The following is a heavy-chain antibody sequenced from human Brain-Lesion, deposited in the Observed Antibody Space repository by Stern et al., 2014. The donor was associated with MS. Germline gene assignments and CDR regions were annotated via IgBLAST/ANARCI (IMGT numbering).Heavy chain of an antibody. CDR1: GGSLSDSSYY. CDR3: ATRTTMATRSYWYFDL. CDR2: VYFSGST. Sequence: QVQLQESGPGLVKPSQTLSLTCTVSGGSLSDSSYYWGWIRQSPGKGLEGIGSVYFSGSTHYNPSLKSLVTISVDTSKTQFSLKVNSMTAADTAMYYCATRTTMATRSYWYFDLWGRGTLVTVSS. V-gene: IGHV4-39*01. D-gene: IGHD4-23*01. J-gene: IGHJ2*01.